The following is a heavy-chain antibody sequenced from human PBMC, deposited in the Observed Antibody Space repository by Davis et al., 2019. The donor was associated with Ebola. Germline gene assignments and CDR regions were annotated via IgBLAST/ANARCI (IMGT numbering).Heavy chain of an antibody. CDR2: INSDGSST. J-gene: IGHJ6*02. Sequence: GESLKISCAASGFTFSSYWMHWVRQAPGKGLVWVSRINSDGSSTSYADSVKGRFTISRDNAKNTLYLQMNSLRAEDTAVYYCARDSGGRGYSYGSYYYGMDVWGQGTTVTVSS. D-gene: IGHD5-18*01. CDR1: GFTFSSYW. V-gene: IGHV3-74*01. CDR3: ARDSGGRGYSYGSYYYGMDV.